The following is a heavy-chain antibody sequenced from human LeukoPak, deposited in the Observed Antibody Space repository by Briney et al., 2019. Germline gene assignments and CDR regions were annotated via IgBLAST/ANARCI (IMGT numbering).Heavy chain of an antibody. Sequence: SETLSLTCTVSGGSINSYYWSWIRQPPGKGLECIGYIHYTGSTNYNPSLKSRVTISVDTSKNQFSLKLSSVTAADTAVYYCARDRYYYDSSGYSNWFDPWGQGTLVTVSS. CDR3: ARDRYYYDSSGYSNWFDP. CDR2: IHYTGST. V-gene: IGHV4-59*01. J-gene: IGHJ5*02. CDR1: GGSINSYY. D-gene: IGHD3-22*01.